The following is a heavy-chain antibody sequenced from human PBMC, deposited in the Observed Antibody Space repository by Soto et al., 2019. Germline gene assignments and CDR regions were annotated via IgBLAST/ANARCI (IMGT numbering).Heavy chain of an antibody. Sequence: SVKVSCKASGFTFTSSAVQWVRQARGQRLEWIGWIVVGSGNTNYAQKFQERVTITRDMSTSTAYMELSSLRSEDTAVYYCAAVRMMAGTNAFDIWGQGTMVTVSS. CDR1: GFTFTSSA. CDR2: IVVGSGNT. CDR3: AAVRMMAGTNAFDI. V-gene: IGHV1-58*01. J-gene: IGHJ3*02. D-gene: IGHD6-19*01.